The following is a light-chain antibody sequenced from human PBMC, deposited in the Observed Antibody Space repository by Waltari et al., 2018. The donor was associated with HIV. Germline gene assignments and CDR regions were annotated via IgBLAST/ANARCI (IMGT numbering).Light chain of an antibody. CDR1: SGSIATNY. CDR2: EDK. V-gene: IGLV6-57*03. CDR3: QSYDSSNVL. Sequence: NFMLTQPHSVSESPGKTVTISCTRSSGSIATNYVQWYQQRPGSAPTTVIYEDKQRLSGVPDRFSGSIDSSSNSAALTISGLKTEDEADYDCQSYDSSNVLFGGGTKLTVL. J-gene: IGLJ2*01.